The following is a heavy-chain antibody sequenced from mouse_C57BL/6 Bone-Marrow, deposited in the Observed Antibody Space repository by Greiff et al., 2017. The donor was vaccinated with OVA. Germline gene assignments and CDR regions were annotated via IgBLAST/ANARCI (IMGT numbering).Heavy chain of an antibody. CDR2: ISDGGSYT. CDR1: GFTFSSYA. V-gene: IGHV5-4*03. CDR3: ARVYYAMDY. Sequence: DVMLVESGGGLVKPGGSLKLSCAASGFTFSSYAMSWVRQTPEKRLEWVATISDGGSYTYYPDNVKGRFTISRDNAKNNLYLQMSHLKSEDTAMYYCARVYYAMDYWGQGTSVTVSS. J-gene: IGHJ4*01.